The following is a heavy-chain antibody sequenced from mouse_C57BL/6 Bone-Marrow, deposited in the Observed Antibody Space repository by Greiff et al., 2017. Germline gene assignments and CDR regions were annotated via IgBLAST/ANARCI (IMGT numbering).Heavy chain of an antibody. CDR3: ARSGDGYYGWYFDV. J-gene: IGHJ1*03. CDR2: IHPNSGST. Sequence: QVQLKQPGAELVKPGASVKLSCKASGYTFTSYWMHWVKQRPGQGLEWIGMIHPNSGSTNYNEKFKSKATLTVDKSSSTAYMQLSSLTSEDSAVYYCARSGDGYYGWYFDVWGTGTTVTVSS. V-gene: IGHV1-64*01. D-gene: IGHD2-3*01. CDR1: GYTFTSYW.